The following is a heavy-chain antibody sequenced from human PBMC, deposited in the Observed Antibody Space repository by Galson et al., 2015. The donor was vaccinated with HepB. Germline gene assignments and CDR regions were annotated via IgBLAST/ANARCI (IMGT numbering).Heavy chain of an antibody. CDR2: IKQDGSEK. V-gene: IGHV3-7*03. CDR1: GFTFSSYW. J-gene: IGHJ4*02. D-gene: IGHD3-10*01. CDR3: ARDSSTPGYYYGSGSYE. Sequence: SLRLSCAASGFTFSSYWMSWVRQAPGKGLEWVANIKQDGSEKYYVDSVKGRFTISRDNAKNSLYLQMNSLRAEDTAVYYCARDSSTPGYYYGSGSYEWGQGTLVTVSS.